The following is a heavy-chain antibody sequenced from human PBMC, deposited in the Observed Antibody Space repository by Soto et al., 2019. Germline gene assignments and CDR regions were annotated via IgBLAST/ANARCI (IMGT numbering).Heavy chain of an antibody. Sequence: QVQLVQSGAEMKKPGASVKVSCESSGYTFTAYYIHWVRQAPGHGLEWMGWINPNGGGTKYAQKFQGRVTMTRDTSINTAYMELTRLTSDDTAVYYCARALHTMVQGVRFRVDQWGQGSLVTISS. CDR1: GYTFTAYY. V-gene: IGHV1-2*02. D-gene: IGHD3-10*01. CDR2: INPNGGGT. CDR3: ARALHTMVQGVRFRVDQ. J-gene: IGHJ4*02.